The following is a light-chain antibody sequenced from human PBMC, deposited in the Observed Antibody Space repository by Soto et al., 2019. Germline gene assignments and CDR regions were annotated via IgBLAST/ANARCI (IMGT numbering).Light chain of an antibody. CDR3: MQSIQVPWT. CDR1: QSLLHSNEKTY. V-gene: IGKV2D-29*01. J-gene: IGKJ1*01. CDR2: DVS. Sequence: DIVMTQTPLSLSVTPGKPASISCKSSQSLLHSNEKTYVYWYLQKPGQPPQLLIYDVSTRFSGVPDRFSGSGSGTDFTLRISRVEAEDVGIYYCMQSIQVPWTFGQGTKVEIK.